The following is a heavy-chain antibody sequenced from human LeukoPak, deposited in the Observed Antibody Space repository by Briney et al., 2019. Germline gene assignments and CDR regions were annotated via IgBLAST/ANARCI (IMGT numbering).Heavy chain of an antibody. D-gene: IGHD4-17*01. V-gene: IGHV1-18*01. Sequence: ASVKVSCKASGYTFTSYGISWVRQAPGQGLEWMGWISAYNGNTNYAQKLQGRVTMTTDTSTSTAHMELRSLRSDDTAVYYCARDYTTEEGDYWGQGTLVTVSS. J-gene: IGHJ4*02. CDR2: ISAYNGNT. CDR3: ARDYTTEEGDY. CDR1: GYTFTSYG.